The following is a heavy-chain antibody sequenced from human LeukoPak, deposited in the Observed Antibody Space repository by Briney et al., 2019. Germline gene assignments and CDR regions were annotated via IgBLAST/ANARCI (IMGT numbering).Heavy chain of an antibody. CDR1: GGSFSGYY. V-gene: IGHV4-34*01. D-gene: IGHD6-13*01. CDR2: INHSGST. Sequence: SETLSLTCAVYGGSFSGYYWSWIRQPPGKGLEWIGEINHSGSTNYNPSLKSRVTISVDTSKNQFSLKLSSVTAADTAVYYCARGVPGSSWYSFAPLMDVWGKGTTVTVSS. CDR3: ARGVPGSSWYSFAPLMDV. J-gene: IGHJ6*03.